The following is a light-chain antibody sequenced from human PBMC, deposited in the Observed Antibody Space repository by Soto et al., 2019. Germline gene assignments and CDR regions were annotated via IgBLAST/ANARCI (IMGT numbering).Light chain of an antibody. CDR1: SSDVGGYKY. CDR3: NSYTSRGTRV. J-gene: IGLJ1*01. CDR2: EVS. V-gene: IGLV2-14*01. Sequence: QSVLTQPASVSGSPGQSTTISCTGTSSDVGGYKYVSWFQQYPGKAPRLIIYEVSIRPSGVSNRFSGSKSGNTASLTISGLQAEDEAYYYCNSYTSRGTRVFGTGTKVTVL.